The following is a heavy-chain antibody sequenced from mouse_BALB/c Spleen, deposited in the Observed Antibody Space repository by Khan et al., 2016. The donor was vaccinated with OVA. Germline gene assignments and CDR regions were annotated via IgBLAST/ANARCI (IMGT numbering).Heavy chain of an antibody. CDR3: ARNYDYDEGLAY. D-gene: IGHD2-4*01. J-gene: IGHJ3*01. Sequence: QMQLEESGPGLVQPSQSLSITCTVSGFSLNHYGVHWVRQSPGKGLEWLGVIWSGGSTDYNAAFISRLSISKDNSKSQVFFKMNSLQPNDTAIYYWARNYDYDEGLAYWGQGTLVTVAA. CDR2: IWSGGST. V-gene: IGHV2-2*02. CDR1: GFSLNHYG.